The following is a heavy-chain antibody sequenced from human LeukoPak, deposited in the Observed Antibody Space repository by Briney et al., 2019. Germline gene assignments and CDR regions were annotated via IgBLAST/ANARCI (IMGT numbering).Heavy chain of an antibody. D-gene: IGHD6-19*01. V-gene: IGHV4-34*01. J-gene: IGHJ4*02. CDR1: GGSFSGYY. CDR3: ARGYYSSGWFDY. CDR2: INHTGST. Sequence: SETLSLTCSVYGGSFSGYYWSWIRQTPAKGLEWIGEINHTGSTNYNPSLKSRVTISVDTSKNQFSLNLISVTAADTAVYYCARGYYSSGWFDYWGQGTLVTVSS.